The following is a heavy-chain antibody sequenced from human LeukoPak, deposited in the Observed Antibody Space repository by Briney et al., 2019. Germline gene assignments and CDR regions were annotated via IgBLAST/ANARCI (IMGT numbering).Heavy chain of an antibody. D-gene: IGHD2-15*01. J-gene: IGHJ4*02. Sequence: ASVKVSCTASGYTFTGYYMHWVRQAPGQGLEWMGWINPNSGGTNYAQKFQGRVTMTRDTSISTAYMELSRLRSDDTAVYYCARDGYCDGGSCSDYWGQGTLVTASS. CDR2: INPNSGGT. V-gene: IGHV1-2*02. CDR1: GYTFTGYY. CDR3: ARDGYCDGGSCSDY.